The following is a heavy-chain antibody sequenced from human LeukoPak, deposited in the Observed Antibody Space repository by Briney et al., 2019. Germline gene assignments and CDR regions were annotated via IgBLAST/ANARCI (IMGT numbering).Heavy chain of an antibody. CDR3: AKVWNWNYFDY. J-gene: IGHJ4*02. CDR1: GFTFSSYP. Sequence: GGSLRLSCAASGFTFSSYPMNWVRQAPGKGLEWVSAIGGGGASTSYADSVKGRFTISRDNSKNTLYLQMNSLRAEDTALYYCAKVWNWNYFDYWGQGSLVTVSS. CDR2: IGGGGAST. D-gene: IGHD3-3*01. V-gene: IGHV3-23*01.